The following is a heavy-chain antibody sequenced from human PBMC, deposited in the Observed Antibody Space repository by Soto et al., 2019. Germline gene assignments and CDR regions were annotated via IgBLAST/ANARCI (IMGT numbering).Heavy chain of an antibody. J-gene: IGHJ4*02. V-gene: IGHV4-30-4*01. CDR2: IYYSGST. D-gene: IGHD3-9*01. CDR3: ARGLRYFDWLLYADY. Sequence: SETLSLTCTVSGGSISSGDYYWSWIRQPPGKGLEWIGYIYYSGSTYYNPSLKSRVTISVDTSKNQFSLKLSSVTAADTAVYYCARGLRYFDWLLYADYWGQGTLVTVSS. CDR1: GGSISSGDYY.